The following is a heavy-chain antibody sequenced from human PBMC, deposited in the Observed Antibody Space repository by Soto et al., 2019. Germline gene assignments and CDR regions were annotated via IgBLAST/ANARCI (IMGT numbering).Heavy chain of an antibody. CDR2: ISAYNGNT. CDR3: ERASDSGSYLPPHY. J-gene: IGHJ4*02. Sequence: ASVKVSCKASGYTFTSYGISWVRQAPGQGPEWMGWISAYNGNTNYAQKLQGRVTMTTDTSTSTAYMELRSLRSDDTAVYYCERASDSGSYLPPHYWGQGTLVTVSS. D-gene: IGHD1-26*01. V-gene: IGHV1-18*01. CDR1: GYTFTSYG.